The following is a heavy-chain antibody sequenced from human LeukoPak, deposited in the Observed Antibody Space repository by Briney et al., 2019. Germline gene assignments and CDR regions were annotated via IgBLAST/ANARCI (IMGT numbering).Heavy chain of an antibody. CDR2: ISSDGTGT. J-gene: IGHJ4*02. D-gene: IGHD5-24*01. V-gene: IGHV3-74*01. Sequence: GGSLRLSCAASGFTFSSYWMHWVRQAPGKGLVWVSGISSDGTGTTYTDSVKGQFSISRDNTKNTLYLQMNSLRAEDTAVYYCAKDIRNDYNPFYFDSWGQGTLVTVSS. CDR1: GFTFSSYW. CDR3: AKDIRNDYNPFYFDS.